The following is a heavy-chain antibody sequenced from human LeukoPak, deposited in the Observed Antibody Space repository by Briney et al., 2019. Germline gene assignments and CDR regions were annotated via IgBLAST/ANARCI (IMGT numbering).Heavy chain of an antibody. Sequence: PSETLSLTCTVSGGSITTRGRYWGWIRQPPGKGLEWIGSIDYRERTTYNPSLKSRVTISADTSRNQFSLKLSSVTATDTAVYYCANYVSGTMRDYWGQGTLVTVSS. CDR2: IDYRERT. CDR1: GGSITTRGRY. V-gene: IGHV4-39*01. D-gene: IGHD3-16*01. CDR3: ANYVSGTMRDY. J-gene: IGHJ4*02.